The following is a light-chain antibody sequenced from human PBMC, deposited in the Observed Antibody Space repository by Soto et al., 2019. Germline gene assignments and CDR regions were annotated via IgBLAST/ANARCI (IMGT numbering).Light chain of an antibody. CDR3: QPYNNWPLT. J-gene: IGKJ4*01. CDR1: QNIYYN. V-gene: IGKV3-15*01. CDR2: DTS. Sequence: ILMTQSPATVSVSPGESATLSCRASQNIYYNVAWYQHRPGQAPRLLIYDTSTRATGVPTRFSGSRSGAEFTLTINSLQSEDFAVYYCQPYNNWPLTFGGGTKVDI.